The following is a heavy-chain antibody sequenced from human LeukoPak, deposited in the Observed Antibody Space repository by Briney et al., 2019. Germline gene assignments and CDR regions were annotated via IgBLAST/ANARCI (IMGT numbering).Heavy chain of an antibody. Sequence: GESLKISCKGSGYSFTSYWIGWVRQMPGKGLEWMGIIYPGGSDTRYSPSFQGQVTISADKSISTAYLQWSSLKASDIAMYYCARPRYYDSSGYYDALGYWGQGTLVTVSS. V-gene: IGHV5-51*01. CDR3: ARPRYYDSSGYYDALGY. D-gene: IGHD3-22*01. J-gene: IGHJ4*02. CDR2: IYPGGSDT. CDR1: GYSFTSYW.